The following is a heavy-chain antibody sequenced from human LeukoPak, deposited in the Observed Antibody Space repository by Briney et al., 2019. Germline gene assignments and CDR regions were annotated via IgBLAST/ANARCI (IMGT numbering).Heavy chain of an antibody. V-gene: IGHV3-23*01. D-gene: IGHD2-2*01. CDR3: AKDLIVVLPPARSNWFDP. CDR2: ISGSGGST. Sequence: ETLSLTCTVSGGSISSYFWSWIRQPPGKGLEWVSAISGSGGSTYYADSVKGRFTISRDNSKNTLYLQMNSLRAEDTAVYYCAKDLIVVLPPARSNWFDPWGQGTLVTVSS. CDR1: GGSISSYF. J-gene: IGHJ5*02.